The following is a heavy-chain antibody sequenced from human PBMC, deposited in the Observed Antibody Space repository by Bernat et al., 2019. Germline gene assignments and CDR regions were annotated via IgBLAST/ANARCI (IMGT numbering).Heavy chain of an antibody. CDR1: GFTFTSHP. Sequence: EVQLVESGGGLVQPGGSLKLACAASGFTFTSHPMTWVRQAPGKGLEWVSSISGSGGTTNYADSVKGRSTISRDNSKSTLYLQMSSLRAEDTAIYFCAKDNPRRGGYAEGEFDDWGHGTLVTVSS. D-gene: IGHD5-12*01. CDR3: AKDNPRRGGYAEGEFDD. J-gene: IGHJ4*01. CDR2: ISGSGGTT. V-gene: IGHV3-23*04.